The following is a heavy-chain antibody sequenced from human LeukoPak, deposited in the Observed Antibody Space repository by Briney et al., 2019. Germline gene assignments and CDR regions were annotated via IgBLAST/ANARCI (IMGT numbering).Heavy chain of an antibody. CDR3: ARVVAAYYYYYGMDV. CDR2: IIPILGIA. D-gene: IGHD5-12*01. Sequence: SVKVSCKASGGTFSSYAISWVRQAPGQGLEWMGRIIPILGIANYAQKFQGRVTITADKSTSTAYMELSSLRSEDTAVYYCARVVAAYYYYYGMDVWGQGTTVTVSS. J-gene: IGHJ6*02. V-gene: IGHV1-69*04. CDR1: GGTFSSYA.